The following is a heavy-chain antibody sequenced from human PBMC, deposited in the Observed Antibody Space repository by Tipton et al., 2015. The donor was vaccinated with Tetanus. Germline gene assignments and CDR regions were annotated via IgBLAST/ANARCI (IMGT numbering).Heavy chain of an antibody. CDR1: GFTFGSYP. V-gene: IGHV3-23*01. D-gene: IGHD2-2*01. Sequence: SLRLSCAASGFTFGSYPMTWVRQAPGKGLEWVAGVSGTGGSTYYADSVRGRFTVSRDNSENSLYLQMTSLRAEDTARYYCARPVRFPDSWGQGTLVTVSS. CDR2: VSGTGGST. J-gene: IGHJ4*02. CDR3: ARPVRFPDS.